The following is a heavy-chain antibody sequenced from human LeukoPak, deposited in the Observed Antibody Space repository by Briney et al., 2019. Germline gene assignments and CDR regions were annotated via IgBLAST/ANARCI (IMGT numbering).Heavy chain of an antibody. D-gene: IGHD3-10*01. Sequence: SETLSLTCTVSGGSISSYYWSWIRQRPGKGLEWIGYIYYSGSTNYNPSLKSRVTISVDTSKNQFSLKLSSVTAADTAVYYCARHGWGYYGSGSYFSFDYWGQGTLVTVSS. J-gene: IGHJ4*02. CDR1: GGSISSYY. CDR3: ARHGWGYYGSGSYFSFDY. V-gene: IGHV4-59*08. CDR2: IYYSGST.